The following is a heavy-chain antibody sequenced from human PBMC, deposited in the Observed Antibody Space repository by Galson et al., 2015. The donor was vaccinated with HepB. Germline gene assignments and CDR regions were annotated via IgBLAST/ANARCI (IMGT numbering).Heavy chain of an antibody. V-gene: IGHV4-34*01. CDR3: AKDHGGASLFIDISDY. J-gene: IGHJ4*02. D-gene: IGHD1-26*01. CDR2: INHSGST. Sequence: LSLTCAVYGGSFSGYYWSWIRQPPGKGLEWIGEINHSGSTNYNPSLKSRVTISVDTSKNQFSLKLSSVTAADTAVYYCAKDHGGASLFIDISDYWGQGTLVTVSS. CDR1: GGSFSGYY.